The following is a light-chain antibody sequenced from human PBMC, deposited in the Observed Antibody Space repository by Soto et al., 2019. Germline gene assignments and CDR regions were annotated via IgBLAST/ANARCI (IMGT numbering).Light chain of an antibody. CDR1: QSVSSAY. V-gene: IGKV3-20*01. J-gene: IGKJ2*01. CDR2: GAS. CDR3: HKSGISFDT. Sequence: EIVLTQSPGTLSLSPGERATLSCRASQSVSSAYLAWYQKIPGQAPRLLIYGASSRSTGIPDRFSGIGSGTDFTLTSSGLEPEDSAVYYCHKSGISFDTLGQGTKLEIK.